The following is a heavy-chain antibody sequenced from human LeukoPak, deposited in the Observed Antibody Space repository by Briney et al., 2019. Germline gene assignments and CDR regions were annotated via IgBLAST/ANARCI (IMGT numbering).Heavy chain of an antibody. D-gene: IGHD3-3*01. CDR3: ARASRFLEWTRPYYYGMDV. Sequence: SVKVSCKASGGTFSSYAISWVRQAPGLGLEWMGGIIPIFGTANYAQKFQGRVTITADEPTSTAYMELSSLRSEDTAVYYCARASRFLEWTRPYYYGMDVWGQGTTVTVSS. V-gene: IGHV1-69*13. J-gene: IGHJ6*02. CDR1: GGTFSSYA. CDR2: IIPIFGTA.